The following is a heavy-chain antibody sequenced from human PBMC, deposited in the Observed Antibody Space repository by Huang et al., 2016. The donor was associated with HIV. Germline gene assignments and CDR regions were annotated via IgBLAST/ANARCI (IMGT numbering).Heavy chain of an antibody. J-gene: IGHJ4*02. Sequence: QITLKESGPPLVNPTQTLTLTCSFSGVSLNSTGVGVGWIRQSPGKALEWLALIYWSDDKTYRPSLKSRLGIAKDTSKNQVVLTMTNMEPVDTGTYYCARLITVFGIVHYFDFWGQGAQVTVSS. CDR3: ARLITVFGIVHYFDF. D-gene: IGHD3-3*01. CDR1: GVSLNSTGVG. CDR2: IYWSDDK. V-gene: IGHV2-5*01.